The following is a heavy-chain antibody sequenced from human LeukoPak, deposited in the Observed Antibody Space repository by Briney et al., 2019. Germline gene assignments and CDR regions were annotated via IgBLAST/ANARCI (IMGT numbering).Heavy chain of an antibody. J-gene: IGHJ3*02. CDR1: GGSFSGYY. V-gene: IGHV4-34*01. D-gene: IGHD6-19*01. Sequence: TSSETLSLTCAVYGGSFSGYYWSWIRQPPGKRLEWIGEINHSGSTNSNPSLKSRVTISVDTSKNQFSLKLSSVTAADTAVYYCAGAGGGWMNAFDIWGQGAMVTVSS. CDR2: INHSGST. CDR3: AGAGGGWMNAFDI.